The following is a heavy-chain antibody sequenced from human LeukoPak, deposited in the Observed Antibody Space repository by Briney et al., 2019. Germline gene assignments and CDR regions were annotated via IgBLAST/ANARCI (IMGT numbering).Heavy chain of an antibody. CDR1: GGSVSSSSYY. CDR3: ASRYDYSNYIDY. V-gene: IGHV4-39*02. J-gene: IGHJ4*02. CDR2: IYYSGGT. D-gene: IGHD4-11*01. Sequence: SETLSLTCTVSGGSVSSSSYYWGWIRQPPGKGLGWIGTIYYSGGTYYNPSLKSRVTISVDTSKNHFSLKLSSVTAADTAVYYCASRYDYSNYIDYWGQGTLVTVSS.